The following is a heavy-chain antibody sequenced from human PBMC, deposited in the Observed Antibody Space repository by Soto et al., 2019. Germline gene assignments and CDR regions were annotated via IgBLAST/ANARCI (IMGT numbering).Heavy chain of an antibody. V-gene: IGHV6-1*01. CDR1: GDSVSSNSAA. CDR3: ARDPPAARHYYYCMDV. D-gene: IGHD6-6*01. Sequence: SQTLSLTCAISGDSVSSNSAAWNWIRQSPSSGLEWLGRTYYRSKWYNDYAVSVKSRITINPDTSKNQCSLQLNSVTPEDTAVYYCARDPPAARHYYYCMDVWGQGTTVTVSS. J-gene: IGHJ6*02. CDR2: TYYRSKWYN.